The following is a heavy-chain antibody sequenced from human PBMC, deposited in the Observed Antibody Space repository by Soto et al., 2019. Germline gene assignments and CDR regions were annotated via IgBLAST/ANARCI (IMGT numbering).Heavy chain of an antibody. D-gene: IGHD3-22*01. Sequence: QVQLVQSGAEVKKPGSSVKVSCKASGGTFSSYAISWVRQAPGQGLEWMGGIIPIFGTADYAQKFQGRVTITADESTSTAYMELSSLRSEDTAVYYCASSPMYYYDSSGLPYYFDYWGQGTLVTVSS. CDR3: ASSPMYYYDSSGLPYYFDY. V-gene: IGHV1-69*12. J-gene: IGHJ4*02. CDR1: GGTFSSYA. CDR2: IIPIFGTA.